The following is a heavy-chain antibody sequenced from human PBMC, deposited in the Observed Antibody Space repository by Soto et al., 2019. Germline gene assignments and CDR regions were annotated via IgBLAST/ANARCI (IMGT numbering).Heavy chain of an antibody. CDR2: INNSGGST. CDR3: AKGCGGDCYSGVQY. Sequence: EVQLLESGRGLVQPVGSLRLSCAASGFTFSSSAMSWVRQAPGKGLEWVSSINNSGGSTYYADSVKGRFTISRDNSKNTLYLQMNSLQAEDTAVYYCAKGCGGDCYSGVQYWGQGTLVTVSS. CDR1: GFTFSSSA. J-gene: IGHJ4*02. D-gene: IGHD2-21*02. V-gene: IGHV3-23*01.